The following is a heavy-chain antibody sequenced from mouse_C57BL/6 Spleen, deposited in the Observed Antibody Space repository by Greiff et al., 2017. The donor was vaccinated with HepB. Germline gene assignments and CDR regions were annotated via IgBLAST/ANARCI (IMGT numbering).Heavy chain of an antibody. CDR2: IFPGSGST. J-gene: IGHJ1*03. CDR3: ASQGSYGSSYHWYFDV. D-gene: IGHD1-1*01. Sequence: QVQLKESGPELVKPGASVKISCKASGYTFTDYYINWVKQRPGQGLEWIGWIFPGSGSTYYNEKFKGKATLTVDKSSSTAYMLLSSLTSEDSAVYFCASQGSYGSSYHWYFDVWGTGTTVTVSS. V-gene: IGHV1-75*01. CDR1: GYTFTDYY.